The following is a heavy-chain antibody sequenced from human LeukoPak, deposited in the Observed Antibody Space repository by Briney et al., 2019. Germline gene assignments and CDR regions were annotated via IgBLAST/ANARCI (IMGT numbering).Heavy chain of an antibody. J-gene: IGHJ4*02. D-gene: IGHD6-19*01. CDR1: GFTFSSYA. V-gene: IGHV3-23*01. Sequence: PGGSLRLSCAASGFTFSSYAMSWVRQAPGKGLEWVSAISGSGGSTYYADSVKGRFTISRDNSKNTLYLQMNSLRAEDTAVYYCAKDEVVVGIAVAGSEYWGQGTLVTVSS. CDR2: ISGSGGST. CDR3: AKDEVVVGIAVAGSEY.